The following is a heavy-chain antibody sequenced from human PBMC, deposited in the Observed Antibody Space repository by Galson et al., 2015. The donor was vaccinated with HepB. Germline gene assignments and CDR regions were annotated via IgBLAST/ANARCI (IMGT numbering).Heavy chain of an antibody. CDR3: AKANRDYYDSSGLY. D-gene: IGHD3-22*01. Sequence: SLRLSCAASGFTFSSYGMHWVRQAPGKGLEWVAVISYDGSNEYYADSVKGRFTISRDNSKNTLYLQMNSLRAEDTAVYYCAKANRDYYDSSGLYWGQGTLVTVSS. CDR1: GFTFSSYG. V-gene: IGHV3-30*18. J-gene: IGHJ4*02. CDR2: ISYDGSNE.